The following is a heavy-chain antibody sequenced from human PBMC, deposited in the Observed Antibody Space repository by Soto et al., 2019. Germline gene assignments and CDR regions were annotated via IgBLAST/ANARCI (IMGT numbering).Heavy chain of an antibody. D-gene: IGHD1-20*01. Sequence: PGGSLRLSCVASGFVFKNYEMNWVRQAPGKGLEWISYISNSGNTIYVADSMRGRFTISRDNAKNSLFLQVNSLRADDTAVYYCARDIDNRDYYYGLDVWGQGTTVTVSS. CDR2: ISNSGNTI. J-gene: IGHJ6*02. CDR3: ARDIDNRDYYYGLDV. CDR1: GFVFKNYE. V-gene: IGHV3-48*03.